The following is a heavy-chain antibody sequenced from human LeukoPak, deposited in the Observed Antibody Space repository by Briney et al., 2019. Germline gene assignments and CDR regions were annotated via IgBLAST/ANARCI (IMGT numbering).Heavy chain of an antibody. CDR3: AKRRSGFWSGYYIPPDAFDI. D-gene: IGHD3-3*01. Sequence: GGSLRLSCAASGFTFSSYAMSWVRQAPGKGLEWVSAISGSGGGTYYADSVKGRFTISRDNSKNTLYLQMNSLRAEDTAVYYCAKRRSGFWSGYYIPPDAFDIWGQGTMVTVSS. J-gene: IGHJ3*02. CDR1: GFTFSSYA. V-gene: IGHV3-23*01. CDR2: ISGSGGGT.